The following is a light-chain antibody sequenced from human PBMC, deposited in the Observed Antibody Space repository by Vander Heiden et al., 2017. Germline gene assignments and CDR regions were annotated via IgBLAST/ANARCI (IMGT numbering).Light chain of an antibody. CDR1: QSISSY. CDR2: AAS. V-gene: IGKV1-39*01. CDR3: QQSYGTLLT. Sequence: DIELTKSPSSLSASVGDRVTITCRAIQSISSYLNWYQQKPGKAPKLLIYAASSLQSGVPSRFSGSGSGTDFTLTISSLQPEDFATYYCQQSYGTLLTFGPGTKVDIK. J-gene: IGKJ3*01.